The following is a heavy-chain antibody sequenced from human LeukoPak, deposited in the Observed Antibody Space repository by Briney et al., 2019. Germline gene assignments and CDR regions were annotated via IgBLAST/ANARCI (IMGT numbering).Heavy chain of an antibody. CDR2: IYPGDSDT. CDR3: ARLSGYSGSYRNWFDP. Sequence: GESLKISCKGSGYSFTSYWIGWVRQMLGKGLEWTGIIYPGDSDTRYSPSFQGQVTISADKSISTAYLQWSSLKASDTAMYYCARLSGYSGSYRNWFDPWGQGTLVTVSS. CDR1: GYSFTSYW. D-gene: IGHD1-26*01. V-gene: IGHV5-51*01. J-gene: IGHJ5*02.